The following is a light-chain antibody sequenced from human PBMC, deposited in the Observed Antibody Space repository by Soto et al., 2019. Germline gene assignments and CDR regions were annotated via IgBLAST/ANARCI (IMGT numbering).Light chain of an antibody. V-gene: IGKV3-11*01. J-gene: IGKJ5*01. CDR3: QQRHMWPIT. Sequence: TXSPVTLSFSPGERATLSCRASQSFRGLLAWYQQKPGQAPRLLIYDAYNRATGIPPRFSGSGSGTDFTLTISSLEPEDSAVYYCQQRHMWPITFGQGTRLEI. CDR1: QSFRGL. CDR2: DAY.